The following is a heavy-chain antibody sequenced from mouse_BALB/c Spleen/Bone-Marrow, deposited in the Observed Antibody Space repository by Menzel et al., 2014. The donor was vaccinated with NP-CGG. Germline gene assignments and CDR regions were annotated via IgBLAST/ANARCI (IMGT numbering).Heavy chain of an antibody. D-gene: IGHD1-1*01. Sequence: EVQLKESGAELVKPGASVKLSCTASGFNIKDTYMHWVKQRPEQGLEWIGRIDPANVNTKYDPKFQGKATITADTSSNTAYLQLSSLTSEDTAVYYCASYVYGYYFDYWGQGTTLTVSS. CDR3: ASYVYGYYFDY. CDR2: IDPANVNT. CDR1: GFNIKDTY. V-gene: IGHV14-3*02. J-gene: IGHJ2*01.